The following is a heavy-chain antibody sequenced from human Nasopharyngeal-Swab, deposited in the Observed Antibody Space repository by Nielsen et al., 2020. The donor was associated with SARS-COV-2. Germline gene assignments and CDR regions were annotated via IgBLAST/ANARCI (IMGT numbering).Heavy chain of an antibody. CDR3: ARGTSNYYDSSGTIDY. D-gene: IGHD3-22*01. V-gene: IGHV4-34*01. J-gene: IGHJ4*02. Sequence: WIRQPQGKGLEWIGEINHSGSTNYNPSLKSRVTISVDTSKNQFSLKLSSVTAADTAVYYCARGTSNYYDSSGTIDYWGQGTLVTVSS. CDR2: INHSGST.